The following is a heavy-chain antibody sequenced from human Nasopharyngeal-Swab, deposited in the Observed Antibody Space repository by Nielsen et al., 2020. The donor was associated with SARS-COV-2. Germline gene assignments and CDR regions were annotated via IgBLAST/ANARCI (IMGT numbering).Heavy chain of an antibody. Sequence: GESLKISCAASGFTFSSHGMQWVRQAPGKGLEWVAVIWSDGSNKIYTDSVKGRFTFSRDDSKNTLYLQMNSLRAEDTAVYYCARDGMGGYPLYSFDSWGQGTLVTVSS. J-gene: IGHJ4*02. V-gene: IGHV3-33*01. CDR3: ARDGMGGYPLYSFDS. CDR1: GFTFSSHG. CDR2: IWSDGSNK. D-gene: IGHD1-26*01.